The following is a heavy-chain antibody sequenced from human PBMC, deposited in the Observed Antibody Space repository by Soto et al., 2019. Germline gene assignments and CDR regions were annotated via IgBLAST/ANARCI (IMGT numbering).Heavy chain of an antibody. Sequence: GASVKVSCKASGYTFTSYGISWVRQAPGQGLEWMGWISAYNGNTNYAQKLQGRVTMTTDTSTSTAYMELRSLRSDDTAVYYCARRFGELFVDYYYYYMDVWGKGTTVTVSS. CDR2: ISAYNGNT. CDR1: GYTFTSYG. J-gene: IGHJ6*03. V-gene: IGHV1-18*01. D-gene: IGHD3-10*01. CDR3: ARRFGELFVDYYYYYMDV.